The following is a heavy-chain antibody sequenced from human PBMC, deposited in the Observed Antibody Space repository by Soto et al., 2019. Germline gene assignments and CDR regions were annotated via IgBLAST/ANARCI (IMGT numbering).Heavy chain of an antibody. J-gene: IGHJ3*02. V-gene: IGHV3-23*01. D-gene: IGHD6-19*01. CDR3: ATTANGWSSAFDI. CDR2: ISGSGGTT. CDR1: GFTFSSYA. Sequence: EVQLLESGGGLVQPGGSLRLSCAASGFTFSSYAMSWVRQAPGKGLEWVSAISGSGGTTYYAGSVKGRFTFSRDNSKNTLYLQMNSLRAEDTAVYYGATTANGWSSAFDIWGQGTMVTVSS.